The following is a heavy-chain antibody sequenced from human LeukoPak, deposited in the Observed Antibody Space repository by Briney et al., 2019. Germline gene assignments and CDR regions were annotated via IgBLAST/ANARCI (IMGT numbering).Heavy chain of an antibody. Sequence: GGSLRLSCAASGFTVSSNYMSWVRQAPGKGLEWVSVIYSGGSTYYADSVKGRFTISRDNSKNTLYLQMNSLRAEDTAVYYCARGGYYYDSSGFFDYWGQGTLVIVSS. J-gene: IGHJ4*02. CDR3: ARGGYYYDSSGFFDY. V-gene: IGHV3-66*01. CDR2: IYSGGST. CDR1: GFTVSSNY. D-gene: IGHD3-22*01.